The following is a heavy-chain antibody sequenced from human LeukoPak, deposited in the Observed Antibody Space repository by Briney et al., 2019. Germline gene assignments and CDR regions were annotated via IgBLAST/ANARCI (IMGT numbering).Heavy chain of an antibody. CDR2: ISGSGGST. J-gene: IGHJ5*02. D-gene: IGHD2-2*01. CDR1: GFTFSSYA. V-gene: IGHV3-23*01. CDR3: AKSGRVVPAAMSPFDP. Sequence: QPGGSLRLSCAASGFTFSSYAMSWVRQAPGKGLEWVSAISGSGGSTYYADSVKGRFTISRDNSKNTLYLQMNSLRAEDTAVYYCAKSGRVVPAAMSPFDPWGEGTLVTVSS.